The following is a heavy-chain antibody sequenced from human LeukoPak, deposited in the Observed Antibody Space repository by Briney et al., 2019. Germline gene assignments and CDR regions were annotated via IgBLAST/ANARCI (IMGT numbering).Heavy chain of an antibody. CDR1: GFTFSTNS. D-gene: IGHD1-26*01. J-gene: IGHJ5*02. Sequence: PGGSLRLSCSPSGFTFSTNSMHWVRQAPGKGLEFVSAITSNGGSTYYADSVKGRFTISRDNSKNTLYLQMSSLRAEDTAVYYCVTVGMTSIWSYLRFDPRGQGTLVSVSS. V-gene: IGHV3-64D*08. CDR2: ITSNGGST. CDR3: VTVGMTSIWSYLRFDP.